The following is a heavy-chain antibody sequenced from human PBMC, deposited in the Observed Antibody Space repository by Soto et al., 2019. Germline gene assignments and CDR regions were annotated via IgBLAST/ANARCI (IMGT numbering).Heavy chain of an antibody. Sequence: QLQLQESGPGLVKPSETLSLTCTVSGGSISSSSYYWGWIRQPPGKGLEWIGSISYSGSTYYNPSLKSRVTISVDTSKNQFSLKLSSVTAADAAVYSCARHMIGYCSGGSCPFDYWGQGTLVTVSS. V-gene: IGHV4-39*01. D-gene: IGHD2-15*01. CDR1: GGSISSSSYY. CDR3: ARHMIGYCSGGSCPFDY. J-gene: IGHJ4*02. CDR2: ISYSGST.